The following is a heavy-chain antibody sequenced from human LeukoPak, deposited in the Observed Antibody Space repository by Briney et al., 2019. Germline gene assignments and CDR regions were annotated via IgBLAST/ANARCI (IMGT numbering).Heavy chain of an antibody. V-gene: IGHV3-74*01. J-gene: IGHJ4*02. CDR3: ARHLNYYLDY. CDR1: GFTFSSYW. D-gene: IGHD3-10*01. CDR2: IKSDGSST. Sequence: GGSLRLSCAASGFTFSSYWMSWVRQAPGKGLVWVSRIKSDGSSTSYADSVKGRFTISRDNAKNTLYLQMNSLRVEDTAVYYCARHLNYYLDYWGQGTLVTVSS.